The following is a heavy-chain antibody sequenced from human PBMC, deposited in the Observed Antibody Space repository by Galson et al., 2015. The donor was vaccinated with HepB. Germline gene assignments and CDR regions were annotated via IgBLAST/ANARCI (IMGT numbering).Heavy chain of an antibody. V-gene: IGHV3-30*03. Sequence: SLRLSCAASGFTLSNSAMHWVRQAPGKGLEWVAKISYDAKNVYYAESLRGRSAISRDNSKNTLYLEMNSLRAEDTAVYYCAADATTIVTAFDYWGQGTLVTVSS. CDR3: AADATTIVTAFDY. D-gene: IGHD2/OR15-2a*01. CDR1: GFTLSNSA. J-gene: IGHJ4*02. CDR2: ISYDAKNV.